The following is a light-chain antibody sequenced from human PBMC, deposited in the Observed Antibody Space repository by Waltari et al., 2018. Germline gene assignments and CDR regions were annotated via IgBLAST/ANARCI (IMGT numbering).Light chain of an antibody. CDR2: WAS. CDR1: QTILVNADKSNY. J-gene: IGKJ1*01. CDR3: QQYYSTPRT. Sequence: DFVMTQSPDSLAVSLGERATINCRSSQTILVNADKSNYLAWYQHKPGQPPKFLISWASARESGVPDRFTGSGSGTDFTLTISSLQAEDVAMYYCQQYYSTPRTFGQGTKVEVK. V-gene: IGKV4-1*01.